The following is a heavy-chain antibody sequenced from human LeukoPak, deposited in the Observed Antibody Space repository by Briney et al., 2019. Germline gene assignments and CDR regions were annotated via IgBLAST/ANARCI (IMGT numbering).Heavy chain of an antibody. J-gene: IGHJ4*02. D-gene: IGHD4-17*01. CDR1: GGSISSYY. CDR2: IYYSGST. V-gene: IGHV4-59*01. CDR3: ARSPPPGLDYGDYFDY. Sequence: SETLSLTCTVSGGSISSYYWSWIRQPPGKGLEWIGYIYYSGSTNYNPSLKRRVTISVDTSKNQFSLKLNSVTAADTVVYYCARSPPPGLDYGDYFDYWGQGTLVTVSS.